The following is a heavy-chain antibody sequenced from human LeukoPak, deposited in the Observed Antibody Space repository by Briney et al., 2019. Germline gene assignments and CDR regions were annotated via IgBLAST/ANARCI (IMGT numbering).Heavy chain of an antibody. J-gene: IGHJ4*02. CDR2: INPNSGGT. D-gene: IGHD3-3*02. CDR3: ARTFLEWLFYQDQYYFDY. CDR1: GYTFTSYD. Sequence: ASVKVSCKASGYTFTSYDINWVRQATGQGLEWMGWINPNSGGTNYAQKFQGRVTMTRDTSISTAYMELSRLRSDDTAVYYCARTFLEWLFYQDQYYFDYWGQGTLVTVSS. V-gene: IGHV1-2*02.